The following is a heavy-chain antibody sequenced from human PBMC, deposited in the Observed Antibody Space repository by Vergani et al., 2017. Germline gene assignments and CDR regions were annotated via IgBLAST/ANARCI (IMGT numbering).Heavy chain of an antibody. V-gene: IGHV1-3*01. CDR3: ARGRGIPRWPYYFDY. CDR2: INAGNGNT. J-gene: IGHJ4*02. CDR1: GYTFTSYA. D-gene: IGHD5-24*01. Sequence: QVQLVQSGAEVKKPGASVKVSCKASGYTFTSYAMHWVRQAPGQRLEWMGWINAGNGNTKYSQKFQGRVTITRDTSASTAYMELSSLRSEDTAVYYCARGRGIPRWPYYFDYWGQGTLVTVSS.